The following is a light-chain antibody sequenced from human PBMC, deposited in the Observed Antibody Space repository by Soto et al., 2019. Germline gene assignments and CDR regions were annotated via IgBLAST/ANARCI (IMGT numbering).Light chain of an antibody. J-gene: IGLJ1*01. CDR1: SSNIGNNY. Sequence: QSVLTQPPSVSAAPGQKGTISCSGRSSNIGNNYVSWYQQLPGTAPKLLIYDNNKPPSGIPDRCSGSKSGTSATLGITGLQTGDEADDYCGTWDSSLSAGGVFGTGTKLTVL. CDR3: GTWDSSLSAGGV. CDR2: DNN. V-gene: IGLV1-51*01.